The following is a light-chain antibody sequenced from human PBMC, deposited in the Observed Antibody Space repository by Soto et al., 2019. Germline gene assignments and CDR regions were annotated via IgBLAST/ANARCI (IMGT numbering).Light chain of an antibody. Sequence: EFVLTQSPATLSLSPGERATLSCRASQSVSSNYLAWYQQIPGQAPRLLIYGASSRATGIPDRFSGSGSGTDFTLTISRLEPEDFAVYYCQQYGTSPPYTFGQGTKLEIK. CDR1: QSVSSNY. CDR3: QQYGTSPPYT. J-gene: IGKJ2*01. CDR2: GAS. V-gene: IGKV3-20*01.